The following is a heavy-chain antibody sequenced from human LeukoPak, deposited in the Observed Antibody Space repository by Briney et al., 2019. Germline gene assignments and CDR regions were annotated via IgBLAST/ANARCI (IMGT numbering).Heavy chain of an antibody. D-gene: IGHD3-16*01. V-gene: IGHV4-38-2*01. CDR3: ARNRSEPLGNGGSFDS. J-gene: IGHJ4*02. Sequence: PSETLSLTCAVSGYSISSGDYWGWIRLPPGKGLEWIGSIYHSGSTYYNPSLKSRVTISVDTSKRQFSLTLSSVTAADTAVYYCARNRSEPLGNGGSFDSWGGGTLVTVSS. CDR1: GYSISSGDY. CDR2: IYHSGST.